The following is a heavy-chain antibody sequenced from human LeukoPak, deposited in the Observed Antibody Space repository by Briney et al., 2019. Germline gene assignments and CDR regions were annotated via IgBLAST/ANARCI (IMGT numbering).Heavy chain of an antibody. V-gene: IGHV3-7*01. J-gene: IGHJ4*02. CDR1: GFTFSSNW. Sequence: GGSLRLSCAASGFTFSSNWMSWVRLAPGRGLEWVANIKQDGSEKYYVDSVKGRFTISRDNAKNSLYLQMNSLRAEDTAVYYCARETYDSSGYYSHPYFDYWGQGTLVTVSS. CDR3: ARETYDSSGYYSHPYFDY. CDR2: IKQDGSEK. D-gene: IGHD3-22*01.